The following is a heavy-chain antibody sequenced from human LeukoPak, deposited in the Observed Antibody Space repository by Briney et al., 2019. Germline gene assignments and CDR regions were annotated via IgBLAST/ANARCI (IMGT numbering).Heavy chain of an antibody. Sequence: PSETLSLTCAVYGGSFSGYYWSWIRQPPGKGLEWIGEINHSGSTNYNPSLKSRATISVDTSKNQFSLKLSSVTAADTAVYYCARSYYGSGAPRFDYWGQGTLVTVSS. V-gene: IGHV4-34*01. CDR1: GGSFSGYY. D-gene: IGHD3-10*01. CDR2: INHSGST. J-gene: IGHJ4*02. CDR3: ARSYYGSGAPRFDY.